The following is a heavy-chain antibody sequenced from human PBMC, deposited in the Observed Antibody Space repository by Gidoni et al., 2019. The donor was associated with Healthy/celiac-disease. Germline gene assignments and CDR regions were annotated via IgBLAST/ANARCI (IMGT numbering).Heavy chain of an antibody. J-gene: IGHJ6*03. Sequence: QVQLQESGPGLVTPSQTLSLPCPVSGGSIRSGGYYWSWIRQHPGKGLEWIGYIYYSGSTYYNPSLKSRVTISVDTSKNQFSLKLSSVTAADTAVHYWARVDYGDLYYYMDVWGKGTTVTVSS. D-gene: IGHD4-17*01. CDR1: GGSIRSGGYY. V-gene: IGHV4-31*03. CDR2: IYYSGST. CDR3: ARVDYGDLYYYMDV.